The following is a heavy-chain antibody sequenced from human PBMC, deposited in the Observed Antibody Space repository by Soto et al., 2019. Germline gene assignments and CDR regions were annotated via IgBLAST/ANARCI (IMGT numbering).Heavy chain of an antibody. J-gene: IGHJ5*02. Sequence: SETLSLTCTVSGGSISSGGYYWSWIRQHPGTGLEWIGYIYYSGSTYYNPSLKSRATISVDTSNNQFSLKLSSVTAADTTVYYFAIAGSTGKWFDPWGQGTLVTVS. CDR1: GGSISSGGYY. CDR2: IYYSGST. V-gene: IGHV4-31*03. D-gene: IGHD2-8*02. CDR3: AIAGSTGKWFDP.